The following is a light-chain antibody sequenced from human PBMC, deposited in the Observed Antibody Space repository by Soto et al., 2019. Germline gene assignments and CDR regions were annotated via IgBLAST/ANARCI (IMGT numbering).Light chain of an antibody. CDR1: QSVSSN. J-gene: IGKJ1*01. V-gene: IGKV3-15*01. Sequence: VMTQSPATLSVSPGERATLSCRASQSVSSNLAWYQQKPGQAPKLLIYGASTRDSGIPSRFSGSGSGTDFTLTISSLQPEDFATYYCQQSYSTPVTFGQGTKVDIK. CDR3: QQSYSTPVT. CDR2: GAS.